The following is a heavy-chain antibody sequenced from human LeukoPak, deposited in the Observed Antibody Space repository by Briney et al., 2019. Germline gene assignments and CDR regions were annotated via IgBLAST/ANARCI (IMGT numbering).Heavy chain of an antibody. CDR2: IYHSGST. V-gene: IGHV4-38-2*02. D-gene: IGHD3-3*01. CDR1: GYSISSGYY. Sequence: PSETLSLTCTVSGYSISSGYYWGWIRQPPGKGLEWIGSIYHSGSTYYNPSLKSRVTMSVDTSKNQFSLKLSSVTAADTAVYYCARTHYDFPYHMDVWGKGTTVTVSS. CDR3: ARTHYDFPYHMDV. J-gene: IGHJ6*03.